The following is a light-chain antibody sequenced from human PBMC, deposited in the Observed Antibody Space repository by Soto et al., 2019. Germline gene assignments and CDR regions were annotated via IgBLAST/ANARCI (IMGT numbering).Light chain of an antibody. V-gene: IGKV3-15*01. CDR2: GAS. CDR3: HQHNSHLST. J-gene: IGKJ5*01. CDR1: QSISST. Sequence: EILMTQSPSTLSVSPGEGATLSCRTSQSISSTLAWYQQKPGQAPRLLSYGASTRANGVPARFSGSGSGTEFTLIIISRQHAEYIAYYCHQHNSHLSTFGQGTKVEIK.